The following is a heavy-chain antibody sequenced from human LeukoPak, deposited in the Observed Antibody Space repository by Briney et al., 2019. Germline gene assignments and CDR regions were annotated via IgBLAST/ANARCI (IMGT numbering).Heavy chain of an antibody. J-gene: IGHJ3*01. CDR3: ARAISMFANAFDL. Sequence: GRSLRLSCAASGVTFSNSCMHWVRQAPPTGREWVAVIWYDGSNEYYADAVKSRFIISRDNSKNTLHLQMNRLIVEDTSVYYCARAISMFANAFDLWGQGTLVAVSS. V-gene: IGHV3-33*01. CDR2: IWYDGSNE. D-gene: IGHD3-10*02. CDR1: GVTFSNSC.